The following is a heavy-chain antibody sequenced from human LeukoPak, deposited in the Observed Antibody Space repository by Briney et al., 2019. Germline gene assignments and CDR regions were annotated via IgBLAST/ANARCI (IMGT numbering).Heavy chain of an antibody. J-gene: IGHJ4*02. CDR2: INHSGST. CDR1: GGSFSGYY. V-gene: IGHV4-34*01. CDR3: ARVKYSSSSFDY. D-gene: IGHD6-6*01. Sequence: SETLSLTCAVYGGSFSGYYWSWIRQPPGKGLEWIGEINHSGSTNYNPSLKSRVTISVDTSKNQFSLKLSPVTAADTAVYYCARVKYSSSSFDYWGQGTLVTVSS.